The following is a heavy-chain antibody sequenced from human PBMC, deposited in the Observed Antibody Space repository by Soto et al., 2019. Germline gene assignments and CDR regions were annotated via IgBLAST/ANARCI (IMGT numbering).Heavy chain of an antibody. CDR2: LYHSGST. CDR3: ARGVRVWTGTGGFAYFDL. V-gene: IGHV4-38-2*01. CDR1: GYSISSGYY. J-gene: IGHJ2*01. D-gene: IGHD3-16*01. Sequence: QVQLQESGPGLVKPSETLSLTCAVFGYSISSGYYWGWIRQPPGMGLEWIGILYHSGSTYYNPSLKSRVTTSVDTSKNHFSLRLSSVTAADTAVYYCARGVRVWTGTGGFAYFDLWGRGTLVTVSS.